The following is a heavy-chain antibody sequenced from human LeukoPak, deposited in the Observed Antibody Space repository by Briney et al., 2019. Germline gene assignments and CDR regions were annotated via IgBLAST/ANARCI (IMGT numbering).Heavy chain of an antibody. CDR1: GGSISSGDYY. J-gene: IGHJ4*02. CDR2: IYYSGST. CDR3: ARVQFSSGSLDY. D-gene: IGHD6-19*01. Sequence: SETLSLTCTVSGGSISSGDYYWSWIRQPPGKGLEWIGYIYYSGSTSYNPSLKSRITISVDTSKNQFSLRLSSVTAADTAVYYCARVQFSSGSLDYWGQGTLVTVSS. V-gene: IGHV4-30-4*01.